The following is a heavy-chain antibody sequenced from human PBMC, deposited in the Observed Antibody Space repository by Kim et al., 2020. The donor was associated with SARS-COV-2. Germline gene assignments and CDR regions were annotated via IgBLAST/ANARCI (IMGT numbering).Heavy chain of an antibody. Sequence: SVKVSCKASGGTFSSYAISWVRQAPGQGLEWMGGIIPIFGTANYAQKFQGRVTITADESTSTAYMELSSLRSEDTAVYYCARVQRGYCSGGSCYSTYYYYGMDVWGQGTTVTVSS. V-gene: IGHV1-69*13. CDR1: GGTFSSYA. D-gene: IGHD2-15*01. J-gene: IGHJ6*02. CDR2: IIPIFGTA. CDR3: ARVQRGYCSGGSCYSTYYYYGMDV.